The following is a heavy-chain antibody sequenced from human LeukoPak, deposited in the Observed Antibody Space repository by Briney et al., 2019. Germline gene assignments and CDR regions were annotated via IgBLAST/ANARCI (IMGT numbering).Heavy chain of an antibody. D-gene: IGHD4-17*01. J-gene: IGHJ4*02. CDR3: ARVWSLFGYGDPGDY. V-gene: IGHV3-30*02. CDR1: GLTFSSYG. Sequence: GGSLRLSCAASGLTFSSYGMHWVCQAPGKGLEWVAFIRYDGSNKYYADSVKGRFTISRDNAKNSLYLQMNSLRAEDTAVYYCARVWSLFGYGDPGDYWGQGTLVTVSS. CDR2: IRYDGSNK.